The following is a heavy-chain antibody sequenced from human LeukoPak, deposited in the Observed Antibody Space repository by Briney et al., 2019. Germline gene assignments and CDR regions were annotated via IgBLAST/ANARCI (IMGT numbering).Heavy chain of an antibody. D-gene: IGHD4-17*01. CDR3: ARSRNLRPYDYVDY. Sequence: GASVKVSCKASGYTFTSYGISWVRQAPGQGLEWMGWISAYNGNTNYAQKLQGRVTMTTDTSTSTAYMELRGLRSDDTAVYYCARSRNLRPYDYVDYWGQGTLVTVSS. CDR1: GYTFTSYG. CDR2: ISAYNGNT. V-gene: IGHV1-18*01. J-gene: IGHJ4*02.